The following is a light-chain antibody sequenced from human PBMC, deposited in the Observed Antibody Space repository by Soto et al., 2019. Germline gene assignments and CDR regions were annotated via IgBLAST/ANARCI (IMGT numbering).Light chain of an antibody. V-gene: IGLV4-69*01. Sequence: VLTQSPSASASLGASVKLTCTLSSGHSSNAVAWHQQQPEKGPRYLMKLNSDGSHGKGDGIPDRFSGSSSGAERYLTISSLQSEDEADYYCQTWGTGIVVFGGGTKLTVL. CDR3: QTWGTGIVV. J-gene: IGLJ2*01. CDR1: SGHSSNA. CDR2: LNSDGSH.